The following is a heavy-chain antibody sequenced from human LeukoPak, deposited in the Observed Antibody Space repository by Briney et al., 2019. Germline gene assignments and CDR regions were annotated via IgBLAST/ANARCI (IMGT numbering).Heavy chain of an antibody. CDR2: IYHSGST. J-gene: IGHJ4*02. CDR3: AREELRGSGYFDY. D-gene: IGHD1-26*01. V-gene: IGHV4-38-2*02. CDR1: GYSISSGYY. Sequence: PSETLSLTCTVSGYSISSGYYWGWIRQPPGKGLEWIGSIYHSGSTYYNPSLKSRVTISVDTSKNQFSLMLSSVTAADTAVYYCAREELRGSGYFDYWGQGTLVTVSS.